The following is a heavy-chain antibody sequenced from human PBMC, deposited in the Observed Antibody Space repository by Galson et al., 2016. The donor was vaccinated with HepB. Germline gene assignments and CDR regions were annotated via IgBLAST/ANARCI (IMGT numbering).Heavy chain of an antibody. CDR1: GFSFDNHA. Sequence: SLRLSCAASGFSFDNHAIHWVRQTPGKGLEWVALISYDGNNKHYAESVQGRFSISRDNSKNTVYLQMNSLRPEDTAVYYCTRDLRGGGSEDAGSYYYGFDVWGQGAAVTVSS. CDR2: ISYDGNNK. J-gene: IGHJ6*02. V-gene: IGHV3-30-3*01. CDR3: TRDLRGGGSEDAGSYYYGFDV. D-gene: IGHD2-15*01.